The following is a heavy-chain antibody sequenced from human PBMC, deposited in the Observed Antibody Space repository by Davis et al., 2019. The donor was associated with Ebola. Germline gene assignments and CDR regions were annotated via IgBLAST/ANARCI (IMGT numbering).Heavy chain of an antibody. CDR2: IKSKTSGGTI. J-gene: IGHJ4*02. V-gene: IGHV3-15*01. Sequence: GESLKISCAASGFTFSDAWLTWVRQAPGKGLEWVGRIKSKTSGGTIHYAAPVKGRFTITRDDSRDTLYLQMNGLRTEDTAVYYCTTEGMRLWGFDDWGQGTLVTVSS. CDR1: GFTFSDAW. CDR3: TTEGMRLWGFDD. D-gene: IGHD2/OR15-2a*01.